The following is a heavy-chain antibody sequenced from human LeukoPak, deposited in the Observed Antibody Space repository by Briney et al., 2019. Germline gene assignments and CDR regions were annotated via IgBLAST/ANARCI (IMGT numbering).Heavy chain of an antibody. CDR3: ARRSESSSWDKED. D-gene: IGHD6-13*01. V-gene: IGHV3-30*02. CDR1: GFTFSSYG. J-gene: IGHJ4*02. CDR2: IRYDGSNK. Sequence: GGSLRLSCAASGFTFSSYGMHWVRQAPGKGLEWVAFIRYDGSNKYYADSVKGRFTISRDNSKNTLYLQMNSLRSEDTPVYYCARRSESSSWDKEDWGQGTLVTVSS.